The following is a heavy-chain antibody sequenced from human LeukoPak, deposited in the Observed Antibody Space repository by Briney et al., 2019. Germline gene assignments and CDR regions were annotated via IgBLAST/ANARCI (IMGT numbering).Heavy chain of an antibody. Sequence: PGRSLRLSCAASGFTFSSYAMNWVRQAPGKGLEWVSSISSSSNYIYYADSVKGRFTISRDNAKNSLYLQMNSLRAEDTAVYYCAREVSSGWYNDYWGQGTLVTVSS. CDR2: ISSSSNYI. V-gene: IGHV3-21*01. J-gene: IGHJ4*02. CDR3: AREVSSGWYNDY. CDR1: GFTFSSYA. D-gene: IGHD6-19*01.